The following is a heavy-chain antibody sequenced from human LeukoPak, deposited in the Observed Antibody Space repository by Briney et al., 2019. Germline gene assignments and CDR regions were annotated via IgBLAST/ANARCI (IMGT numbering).Heavy chain of an antibody. CDR3: ARARKQQLYFDAFDI. V-gene: IGHV4-39*01. CDR1: GGSISSSSYY. D-gene: IGHD6-13*01. J-gene: IGHJ3*02. CDR2: IYYSGST. Sequence: SETLSLTCTVSGGSISSSSYYWGWIRQPPGKGLEWIGSIYYSGSTYYNPSLKSRVTISVDTSKNQFSLKLSSVTAAGTAVYHCARARKQQLYFDAFDIWGQGTMVTVSS.